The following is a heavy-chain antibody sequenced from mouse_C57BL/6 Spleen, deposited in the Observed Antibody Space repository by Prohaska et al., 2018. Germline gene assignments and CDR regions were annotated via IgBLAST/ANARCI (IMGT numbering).Heavy chain of an antibody. D-gene: IGHD2-1*01. CDR3: MRYGNYWYFDV. J-gene: IGHJ1*03. V-gene: IGHV11-2*01. CDR1: GFTFSGFW. CDR2: INSDGSVI. Sequence: EVQLLETGGGLVQPGGSRGLSCEGSGFTFSGFWMSWVRQKPGKTLEWIGDINSDGSVINYAPSIKDRFTIFRDNDKSTLYLQMSNVRSEDTATYFCMRYGNYWYFDVWGTGTTVTVSS.